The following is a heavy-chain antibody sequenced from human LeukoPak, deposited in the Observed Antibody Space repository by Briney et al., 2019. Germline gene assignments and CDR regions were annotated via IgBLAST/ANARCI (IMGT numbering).Heavy chain of an antibody. CDR2: ISSTSSTI. Sequence: GGSLRLSCAASGFTFSSYSMHWVRQAPGKGLEWASYISSTSSTIYYADSVKGRFTISRDNAKDSVYLQMNSLRAEDTAAYYCARGVGTSSSLAYWGPGTLVTVSS. D-gene: IGHD1-26*01. CDR1: GFTFSSYS. J-gene: IGHJ4*02. V-gene: IGHV3-48*04. CDR3: ARGVGTSSSLAY.